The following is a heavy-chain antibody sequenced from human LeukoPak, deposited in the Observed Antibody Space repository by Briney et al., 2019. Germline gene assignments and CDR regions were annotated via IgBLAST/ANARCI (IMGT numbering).Heavy chain of an antibody. J-gene: IGHJ4*02. V-gene: IGHV3-33*01. D-gene: IGHD2/OR15-2a*01. CDR1: GFTFSSYG. CDR3: AREGPRGNSQFDY. CDR2: IWYDGSNK. Sequence: PGGSLRISCAASGFTFSSYGMHWVRQAPGKGLEWVALIWYDGSNKYYADSVKGRFTISRDNSKNTLYLQMNSLRAEDTAVYYCAREGPRGNSQFDYWGQGTLVTVSS.